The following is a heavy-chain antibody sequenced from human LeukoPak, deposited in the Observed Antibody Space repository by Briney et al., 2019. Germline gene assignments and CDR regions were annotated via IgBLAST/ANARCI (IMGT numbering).Heavy chain of an antibody. Sequence: GGSLRLSCATSGFTFSMSAMHWVRLAPGKGLDWVAVISFDGGNKFYADSVKGRFSISRDNSKNTLYLQMNSLGLDDTAVYFCARGRAGIAAAGFDFWDQGTLVTVSS. CDR1: GFTFSMSA. CDR2: ISFDGGNK. J-gene: IGHJ4*02. CDR3: ARGRAGIAAAGFDF. D-gene: IGHD6-13*01. V-gene: IGHV3-30-3*01.